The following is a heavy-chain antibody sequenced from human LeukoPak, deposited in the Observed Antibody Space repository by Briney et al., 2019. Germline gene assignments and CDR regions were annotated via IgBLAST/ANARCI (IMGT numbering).Heavy chain of an antibody. CDR2: IYYSGST. CDR3: ARVHEDNWYFDL. V-gene: IGHV4-59*01. Sequence: SETLSVTCTVSGGSISSYYWSWIRQPRGKGLEWIGYIYYSGSTNYNPSLKSRVTISVDTSKNQFSLKLSSVTAADTAVYYCARVHEDNWYFDLWGRGTLVTVSS. CDR1: GGSISSYY. J-gene: IGHJ2*01.